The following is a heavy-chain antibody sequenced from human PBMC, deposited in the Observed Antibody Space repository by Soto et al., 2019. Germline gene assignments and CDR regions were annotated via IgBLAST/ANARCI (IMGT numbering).Heavy chain of an antibody. CDR2: FYSGGTS. Sequence: GGSLRLSCAASGFTVSSNHMSWVRQAPGKGLEWVSIFYSGGTSYYADSVKGRFTISRDNSKNTLYLQMNSLRAEDTAVYYCARDHSSSSGDYYYYYGMDVWGQGTTVTVSS. CDR3: ARDHSSSSGDYYYYYGMDV. D-gene: IGHD6-6*01. CDR1: GFTVSSNH. J-gene: IGHJ6*02. V-gene: IGHV3-53*01.